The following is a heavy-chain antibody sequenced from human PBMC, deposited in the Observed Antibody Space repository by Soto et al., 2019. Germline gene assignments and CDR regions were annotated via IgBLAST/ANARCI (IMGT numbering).Heavy chain of an antibody. Sequence: PVGSLRLSCAASGFTFSSYAMHWVRQAPGKGLEWVAVISYDGSNKYYADSVKGRFTISRDNSKNTLYLQMNSLRAEDTAVYYCAKDVDVLLPLGVDIWGQGTMVTVSS. D-gene: IGHD3-10*01. CDR3: AKDVDVLLPLGVDI. J-gene: IGHJ3*02. CDR2: ISYDGSNK. V-gene: IGHV3-30-3*01. CDR1: GFTFSSYA.